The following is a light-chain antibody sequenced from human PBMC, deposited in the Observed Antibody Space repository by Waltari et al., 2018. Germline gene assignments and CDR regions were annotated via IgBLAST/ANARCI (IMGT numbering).Light chain of an antibody. V-gene: IGLV2-23*01. J-gene: IGLJ1*01. CDR1: SSDVGSNNL. CDR3: CSYAGSSTYV. CDR2: EGS. Sequence: QSALTQPASVSGSPGQSITISCTGTSSDVGSNNLVSWYQQHPDKAPKVMIYEGSKRPSGFSKRFSGAKSGNTASLTISGLQAEDEADYYCCSYAGSSTYVFGTGTKVTVL.